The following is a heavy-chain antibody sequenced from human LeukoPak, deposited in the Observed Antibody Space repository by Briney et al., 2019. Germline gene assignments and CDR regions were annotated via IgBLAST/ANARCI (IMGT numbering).Heavy chain of an antibody. Sequence: SETLSLTCAVYGGSFSGYYWSWIRQPPGKGLEWIGEINRSGSTNYNPSLKSRVTISVDTSKNQFSLKLSSVTAADTAVYYCARAWYQLLAYFDYWGQGTLVTVSS. CDR1: GGSFSGYY. CDR3: ARAWYQLLAYFDY. D-gene: IGHD2-2*01. V-gene: IGHV4-34*01. CDR2: INRSGST. J-gene: IGHJ4*02.